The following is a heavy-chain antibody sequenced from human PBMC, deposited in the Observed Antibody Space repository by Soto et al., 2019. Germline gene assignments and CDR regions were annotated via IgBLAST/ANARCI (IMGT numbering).Heavy chain of an antibody. Sequence: QVPLVQSGAEVKKPGASVKVSCKVSGYTLTELSMHWVRQAPGKGLEWMGGFDPEDGETIYAQKFQGRVTMTEDTSTDTAYMELSSLRSEDTAVYYCATHLPHDYGDYYYYYMDVWGKGTTVTVSS. CDR2: FDPEDGET. D-gene: IGHD4-17*01. CDR1: GYTLTELS. CDR3: ATHLPHDYGDYYYYYMDV. J-gene: IGHJ6*03. V-gene: IGHV1-24*01.